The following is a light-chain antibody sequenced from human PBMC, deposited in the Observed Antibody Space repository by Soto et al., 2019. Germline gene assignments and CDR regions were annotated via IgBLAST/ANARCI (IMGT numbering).Light chain of an antibody. CDR1: SGDVGGYNY. V-gene: IGLV2-11*01. Sequence: QSALTQPRSVSGSPGQSVTISCTGTSGDVGGYNYVSWYQQHPGKAPTLMIYDVSKRPSGVPDRFSGSKSGNTASLTISGIQTEDEADYYCCSYAGSYTWVFGGGTKLTVL. CDR2: DVS. CDR3: CSYAGSYTWV. J-gene: IGLJ3*02.